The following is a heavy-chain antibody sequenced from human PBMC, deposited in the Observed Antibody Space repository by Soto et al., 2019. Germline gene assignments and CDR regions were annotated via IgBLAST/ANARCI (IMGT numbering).Heavy chain of an antibody. CDR2: ISSSSSYI. Sequence: GGSLRLSCAASGFTFSSYSMNWVRQAPGKGLEWVSSISSSSSYIYYADSVKGRFTISRDNAKNSLYLQMNSLRAEDTAVYYCARGAVAGTPPFGYWGQGTLVTVSS. CDR3: ARGAVAGTPPFGY. J-gene: IGHJ4*02. CDR1: GFTFSSYS. V-gene: IGHV3-21*01. D-gene: IGHD6-19*01.